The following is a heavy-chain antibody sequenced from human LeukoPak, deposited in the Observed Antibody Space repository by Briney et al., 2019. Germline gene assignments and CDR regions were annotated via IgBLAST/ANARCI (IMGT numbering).Heavy chain of an antibody. D-gene: IGHD3-16*01. CDR2: IYYSGST. CDR3: ASPRFGTYYYFYMDV. CDR1: GGSISSSSYY. Sequence: SETLSLTCTVSGGSISSSSYYWGWIRQPPGKGLEWIGRIYYSGSTYYNPSLNRRVTISVDTSKNQFSLKLSSVTAADTAMYYCASPRFGTYYYFYMDVWGKGTTVTVSS. J-gene: IGHJ6*03. V-gene: IGHV4-39*01.